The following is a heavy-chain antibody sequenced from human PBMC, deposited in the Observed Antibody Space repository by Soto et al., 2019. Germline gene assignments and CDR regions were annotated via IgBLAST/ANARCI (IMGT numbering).Heavy chain of an antibody. D-gene: IGHD2-21*02. CDR2: ILPIPGIA. Sequence: QGQLVPSGAEVKNPGSSVKVSCQASGSTSSSYTISSVRQSPGQELKWRGRILPIPGIANYAQKFQGRVTIPADTSPSTAYMELSSLRSEDTAVYYCAAGGNSHYYSGMDVWGQGTTVTVSS. V-gene: IGHV1-69*02. CDR1: GSTSSSYT. J-gene: IGHJ6*01. CDR3: AAGGNSHYYSGMDV.